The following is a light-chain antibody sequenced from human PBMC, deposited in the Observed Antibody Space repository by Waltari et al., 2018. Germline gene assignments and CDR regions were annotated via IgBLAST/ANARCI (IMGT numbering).Light chain of an antibody. Sequence: QSVLTQPPSASGTPGQRVTISCSGSSSNIGSNYVYWYQQLPGTAPKLLLYRNNQRPVGGLDPFSGSKSGPSASLAISGLRSEDEADYYCAAWDDSLSGPNWVCGGGTKLTVL. CDR1: SSNIGSNY. CDR3: AAWDDSLSGPNWV. CDR2: RNN. J-gene: IGLJ3*02. V-gene: IGLV1-47*01.